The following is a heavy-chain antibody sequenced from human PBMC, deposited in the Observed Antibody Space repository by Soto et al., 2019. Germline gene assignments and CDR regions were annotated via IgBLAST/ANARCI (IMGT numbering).Heavy chain of an antibody. V-gene: IGHV1-18*01. Sequence: GASVKVSCKASGYTFTSYGISWVRQAPGQGLEWMGWISAYNGNTNYAQKLQGRVTMTTDTSTSTAYMELRSLRSDDTTVYYCARAKRGFCCGGRCPTWFDPWGQGTLVPVSS. D-gene: IGHD2-15*01. CDR1: GYTFTSYG. CDR3: ARAKRGFCCGGRCPTWFDP. CDR2: ISAYNGNT. J-gene: IGHJ5*02.